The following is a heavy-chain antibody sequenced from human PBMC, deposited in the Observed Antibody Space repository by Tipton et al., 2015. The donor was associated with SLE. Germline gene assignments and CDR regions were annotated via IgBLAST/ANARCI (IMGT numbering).Heavy chain of an antibody. D-gene: IGHD5-18*01. Sequence: TLSLTCAVSGYSISSGYYWGWIRQPPGKGLEWIGSIYHSGSTNYNPSLKSRVTISVDKSKNQFSLKLSSVTAADTAVYYCARDGGYSYGSAFDIWGQGTMVTVSS. V-gene: IGHV4-38-2*02. CDR3: ARDGGYSYGSAFDI. J-gene: IGHJ3*02. CDR1: GYSISSGYY. CDR2: IYHSGST.